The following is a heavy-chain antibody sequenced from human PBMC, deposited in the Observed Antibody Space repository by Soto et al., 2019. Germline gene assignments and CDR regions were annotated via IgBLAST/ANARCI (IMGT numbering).Heavy chain of an antibody. CDR3: ARQRPLANKYYFDY. CDR2: IYYSGST. CDR1: GGSVSSGSYY. V-gene: IGHV4-61*01. D-gene: IGHD6-13*01. J-gene: IGHJ4*02. Sequence: TLSLTCTVSGGSVSSGSYYWSWIRQPPGKGLEWIGYIYYSGSTNYNPSLKSRVTISVDTSKNQFSLKLSSVAAADTAVYYCARQRPLANKYYFDYWGQGTLVTVSS.